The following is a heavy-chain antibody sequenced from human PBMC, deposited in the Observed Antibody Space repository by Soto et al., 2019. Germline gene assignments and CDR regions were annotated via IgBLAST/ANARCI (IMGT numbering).Heavy chain of an antibody. D-gene: IGHD6-19*01. CDR2: IKKKTDGGTT. V-gene: IGHV3-15*01. CDR1: GFTFIDAW. Sequence: PWGSLRLSCAASGFTFIDAWISCGRQSPVKWLEWVGLIKKKTDGGTTEYAAPVKGRFTISRDDSKNTLYLQMSSLKTEDTAVYYCRTQWLDWGQGTLVTVSS. J-gene: IGHJ4*02. CDR3: RTQWLD.